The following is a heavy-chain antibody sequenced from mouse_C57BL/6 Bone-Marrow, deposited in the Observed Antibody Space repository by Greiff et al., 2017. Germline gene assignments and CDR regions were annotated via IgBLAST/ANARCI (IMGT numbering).Heavy chain of an antibody. CDR2: ISDGGSYT. J-gene: IGHJ2*01. Sequence: EVQLVESGGGLVKPGGSLTLSCAASGFTFSSYAMSWVRQTPEKRLELVATISDGGSYTYYPDNVKGRFTISRDNAKNNLYLQMSHLKSEDTAMYYCARERDYGYSFDYWGQGTTLTVSS. CDR3: ARERDYGYSFDY. D-gene: IGHD2-2*01. CDR1: GFTFSSYA. V-gene: IGHV5-4*01.